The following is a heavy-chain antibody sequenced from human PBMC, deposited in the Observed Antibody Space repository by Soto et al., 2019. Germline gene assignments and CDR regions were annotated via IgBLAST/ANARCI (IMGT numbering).Heavy chain of an antibody. CDR3: ARDGGAVAGVDY. D-gene: IGHD6-19*01. V-gene: IGHV3-48*03. CDR1: GFTFSSYE. Sequence: GGSLRLSCAASGFTFSSYEMNWVRQAPGKGLEWVSYISSSGSTIYYADSVKGRFTISRDNAKNPLYLQMNSLRAEDTAVYYCARDGGAVAGVDYWGLGTLVTLSP. CDR2: ISSSGSTI. J-gene: IGHJ4*02.